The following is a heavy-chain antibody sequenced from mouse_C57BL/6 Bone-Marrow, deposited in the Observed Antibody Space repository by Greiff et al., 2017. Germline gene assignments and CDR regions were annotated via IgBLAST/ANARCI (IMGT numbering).Heavy chain of an antibody. J-gene: IGHJ3*01. CDR3: ASPYGSSYGGFAY. Sequence: EVQLQQSGPELVKPGASVKISCKASGYSFTGYYMNWVKQSPEKSLEWIGEINPSTGGTTYNQKFKAKATLTVDKSSSTAYMQLKSLTSEDSAVYYGASPYGSSYGGFAYWGQGTLVTVSA. D-gene: IGHD1-1*01. CDR1: GYSFTGYY. V-gene: IGHV1-42*01. CDR2: INPSTGGT.